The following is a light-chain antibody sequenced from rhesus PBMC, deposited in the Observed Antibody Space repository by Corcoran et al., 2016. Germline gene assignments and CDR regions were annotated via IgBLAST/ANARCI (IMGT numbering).Light chain of an antibody. CDR3: LQDYTTPWT. J-gene: IGKJ1*01. V-gene: IGKV1-94*01. CDR2: AAS. Sequence: DIQMTQSPSSLSASVGDRVTVTCRASPGINKELSWYQQKPGKAPTLLIYAASSLQTGVSSRFSDSGAGTDYTLTISSLQPEDGATYYCLQDYTTPWTFGQGTKVEIK. CDR1: PGINKE.